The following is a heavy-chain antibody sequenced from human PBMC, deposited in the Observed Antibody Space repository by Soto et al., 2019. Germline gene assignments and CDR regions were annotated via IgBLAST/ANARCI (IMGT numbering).Heavy chain of an antibody. Sequence: EVQLVESGGGLVQPGGSLRLSCAASGFTFSSYWMHWVRQAPGKGLVWVSRIKSDGSSTSYADSVKGRFTISRDNAKNTLYLQMNSLRAEDTAVYYCARLLFLYSSSSGLAIDYWGQGTLVTVSS. CDR1: GFTFSSYW. V-gene: IGHV3-74*01. CDR2: IKSDGSST. D-gene: IGHD6-6*01. CDR3: ARLLFLYSSSSGLAIDY. J-gene: IGHJ4*02.